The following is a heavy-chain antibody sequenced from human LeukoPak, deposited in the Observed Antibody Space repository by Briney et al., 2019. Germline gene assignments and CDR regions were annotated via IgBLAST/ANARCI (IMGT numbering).Heavy chain of an antibody. CDR1: GFSFSIYN. J-gene: IGHJ3*02. Sequence: GGSLRLSCEASGFSFSIYNMTWVRLAPGKGLEWVSSISGSSSHVWYADSVKGRFTSSRDNAKNSPYLQMSSLRVEDTAVYYCARDQYYSDSSGYPYDIWGQGTMVTVSS. D-gene: IGHD3-22*01. V-gene: IGHV3-21*01. CDR2: ISGSSSHV. CDR3: ARDQYYSDSSGYPYDI.